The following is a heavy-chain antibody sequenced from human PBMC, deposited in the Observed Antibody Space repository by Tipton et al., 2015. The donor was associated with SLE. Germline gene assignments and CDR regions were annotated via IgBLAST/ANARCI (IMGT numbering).Heavy chain of an antibody. Sequence: SLRLSCAASGFTVSSNYMSWVRQAPGKGLEWVSVIYSGGSTYYADSVKGRFTISRDNSKNTLYLQMNSLRAEDTALYYCAKGERRDYYYDSSGPFDYWGQGTLVTVSS. CDR3: AKGERRDYYYDSSGPFDY. CDR2: IYSGGST. V-gene: IGHV3-53*05. J-gene: IGHJ4*02. D-gene: IGHD3-22*01. CDR1: GFTVSSNY.